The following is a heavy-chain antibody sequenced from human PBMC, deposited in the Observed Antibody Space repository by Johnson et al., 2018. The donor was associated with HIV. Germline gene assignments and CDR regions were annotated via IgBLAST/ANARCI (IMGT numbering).Heavy chain of an antibody. CDR1: GFTFINYW. J-gene: IGHJ3*02. CDR2: MNADGT. V-gene: IGHV3-74*02. CDR3: ASSQGSGEGAFDI. Sequence: EVQLVESGGGLVQPGGSLRLSCAASGFTFINYWMHWVRQAPGKGLVWVARMNADGTYYADAGKGRFTISRDNSKNTLYRQMNSLRADDTAVYYCASSQGSGEGAFDIWGQGTRVTVSS.